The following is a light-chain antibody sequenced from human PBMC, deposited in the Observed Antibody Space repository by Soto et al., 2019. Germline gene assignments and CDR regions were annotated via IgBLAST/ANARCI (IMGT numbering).Light chain of an antibody. CDR3: QQRGES. CDR2: DAS. CDR1: QRVSNSY. V-gene: IGKV3D-20*02. J-gene: IGKJ5*01. Sequence: EIVLTQSPGTLSLSPGDRATLSCRASQRVSNSYLAWYQQKPGQAPRLLIYDASTRAAGVPDRVTGGGSGTDFTLTINALEPEDFAVYYCQQRGESFGQGTRLEIK.